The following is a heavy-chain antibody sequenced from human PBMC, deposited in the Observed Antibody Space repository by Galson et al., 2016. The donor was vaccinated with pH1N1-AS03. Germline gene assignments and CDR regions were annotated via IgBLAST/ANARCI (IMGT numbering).Heavy chain of an antibody. CDR1: GFSLSTSGVG. CDR2: IYWDDDK. Sequence: PALVKPPQTLTLTCTFSGFSLSTSGVGVGWIRQPPGKALEWLALIYWDDDKHYSPSLKIRLTITEDTSKNQVVLTMTNMDPVDTATYCCAHFLYGDYATWFDPWGQGTLVTVSS. J-gene: IGHJ5*02. D-gene: IGHD4-17*01. V-gene: IGHV2-5*02. CDR3: AHFLYGDYATWFDP.